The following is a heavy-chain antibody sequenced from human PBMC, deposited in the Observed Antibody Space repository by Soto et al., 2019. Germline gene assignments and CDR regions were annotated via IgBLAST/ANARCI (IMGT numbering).Heavy chain of an antibody. CDR2: IYYSGST. D-gene: IGHD1-26*01. Sequence: QLQLQESGPGLVKPSETLSLTCTVSGGSISSSSYYWGWIRQPPGKGLEWIGSIYYSGSTYYNPSLKSRVTISVDTSMSQCSLKLSSVTAADTAVYYCARRSIVGATTNYDYWGQGTLVTVSS. CDR3: ARRSIVGATTNYDY. V-gene: IGHV4-39*01. J-gene: IGHJ4*02. CDR1: GGSISSSSYY.